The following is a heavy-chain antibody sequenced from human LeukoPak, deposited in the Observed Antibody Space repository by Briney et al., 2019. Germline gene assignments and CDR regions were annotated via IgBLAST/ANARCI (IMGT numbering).Heavy chain of an antibody. CDR2: ISAHNGNT. Sequence: ASVKVSCKASGYSFTNYGIIWARQTPGQGLQWMGWISAHNGNTNYAQKLQGRVTLTTDTSTSTVYMELRSLTSDDTAVYYCARAETTLLLNYWGQGTLVTVSS. CDR3: ARAETTLLLNY. J-gene: IGHJ4*02. CDR1: GYSFTNYG. D-gene: IGHD4-11*01. V-gene: IGHV1-18*01.